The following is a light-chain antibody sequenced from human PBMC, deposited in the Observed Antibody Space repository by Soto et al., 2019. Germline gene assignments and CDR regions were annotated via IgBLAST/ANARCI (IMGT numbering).Light chain of an antibody. V-gene: IGKV3-20*01. Sequence: EIVVTQSPGTLSLSPGESAALSCRASQSVSRSYFAWYQQKPGQAPRLLIYGTSSRATGIPDRFSGSGSGTDFTLTISRLEPEDVAMYYCHLYGNSRWTFGQGTKVEIK. J-gene: IGKJ1*01. CDR3: HLYGNSRWT. CDR2: GTS. CDR1: QSVSRSY.